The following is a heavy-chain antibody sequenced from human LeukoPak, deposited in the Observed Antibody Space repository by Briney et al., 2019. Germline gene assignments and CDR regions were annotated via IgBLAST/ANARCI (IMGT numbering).Heavy chain of an antibody. CDR2: IYYSGST. CDR3: ARDSPRREYYYGMDV. CDR1: GGSINSDGYY. V-gene: IGHV4-31*03. J-gene: IGHJ6*02. Sequence: SETLSLTCTVSGGSINSDGYYWSWIRQHPGKGLEWIGYIYYSGSTYYNPSLKSRVTISVDTSKNQFSLKLSSVTAADTAVYYCARDSPRREYYYGMDVWGQGTTVTVSS.